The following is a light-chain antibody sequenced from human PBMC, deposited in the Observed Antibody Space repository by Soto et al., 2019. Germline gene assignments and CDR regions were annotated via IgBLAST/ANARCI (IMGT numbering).Light chain of an antibody. J-gene: IGLJ1*01. V-gene: IGLV1-44*01. CDR2: NSY. Sequence: QSALTKPPSPSGTPEQRVTISCSGSSSNIGSKTVNWYQQLPGTVPKLLIYNSYQRPSGVPDRFSGSKSGTSASLAISGLQSEDEADYYCAAWDVSLNGYVFGAGSKVTVL. CDR1: SSNIGSKT. CDR3: AAWDVSLNGYV.